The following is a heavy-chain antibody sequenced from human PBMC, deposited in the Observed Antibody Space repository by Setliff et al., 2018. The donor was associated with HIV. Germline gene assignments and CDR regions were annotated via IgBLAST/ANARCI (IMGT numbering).Heavy chain of an antibody. CDR2: IYPADSDT. V-gene: IGHV5-51*01. CDR1: GYSFTGYW. J-gene: IGHJ6*04. D-gene: IGHD3-16*01. Sequence: PGASLKISCKASGYSFTGYWVGWVRQMPGKGLEWMGIIYPADSDTRYWPSFEGQVTISADKSISTAYLQWSSLKASDTAMYYCARARNYDWGMDVWGKGTTVTVSS. CDR3: ARARNYDWGMDV.